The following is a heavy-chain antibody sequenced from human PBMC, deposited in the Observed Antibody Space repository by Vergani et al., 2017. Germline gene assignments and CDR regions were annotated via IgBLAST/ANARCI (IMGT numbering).Heavy chain of an antibody. CDR3: AREGQYTVPFDY. CDR1: GGSISSSSYY. Sequence: QLQLQESGPGLVKPSETLSLTCTVYGGSISSSSYYWGWIRQPPGKGLEWIGSIYYSGSTYYNPSLKSRVTISVDTSKNQFSLKLSSVTAADTAVYYCAREGQYTVPFDYWGQGTLVTVSS. J-gene: IGHJ4*02. V-gene: IGHV4-39*07. CDR2: IYYSGST. D-gene: IGHD4-17*01.